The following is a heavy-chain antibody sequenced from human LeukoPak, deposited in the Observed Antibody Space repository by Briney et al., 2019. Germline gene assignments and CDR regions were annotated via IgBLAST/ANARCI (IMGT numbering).Heavy chain of an antibody. D-gene: IGHD6-6*01. J-gene: IGHJ4*02. CDR1: GFTFSSYS. Sequence: GGSLRLXCAASGFTFSSYSMNWRRQAPGKGLEWVSSISSSSSYIYYAYPGKGRFTISRDNAKTSMYLQMTSLRAEDPAVYYCARDHGSFWGQGTLVTVSS. V-gene: IGHV3-21*01. CDR2: ISSSSSYI. CDR3: ARDHGSF.